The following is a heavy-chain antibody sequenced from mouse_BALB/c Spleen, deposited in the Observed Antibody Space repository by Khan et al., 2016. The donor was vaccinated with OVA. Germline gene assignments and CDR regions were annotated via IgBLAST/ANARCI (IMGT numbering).Heavy chain of an antibody. Sequence: VKLMESGPGLVAPSQSLSITCTVYGYSLTRYGVHWVRQPPGKGLEWLGLIWAGGSTNYNWALMSRLSISIDNSKSLVFLIMNSLQTDDTALYYCARSKYLDRYWGQGTTLTVSS. CDR1: GYSLTRYG. CDR2: IWAGGST. V-gene: IGHV2-9*02. CDR3: ARSKYLDRY. D-gene: IGHD2-14*01. J-gene: IGHJ2*01.